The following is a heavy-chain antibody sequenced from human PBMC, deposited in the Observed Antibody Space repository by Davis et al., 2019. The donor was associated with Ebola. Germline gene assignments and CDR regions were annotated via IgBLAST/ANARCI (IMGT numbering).Heavy chain of an antibody. D-gene: IGHD2-2*01. CDR1: GGSFSGYY. Sequence: PSENLSLTCAVYGGSFSGYYWSWIRQPPGKGLEWIGEINHSGSTNYNPSLKSRVTISVDTSKNQFSLKLSSVTAADTAVYYCARYESSTSWPYGMDVWGQGTTVTVSS. J-gene: IGHJ6*02. CDR3: ARYESSTSWPYGMDV. V-gene: IGHV4-34*01. CDR2: INHSGST.